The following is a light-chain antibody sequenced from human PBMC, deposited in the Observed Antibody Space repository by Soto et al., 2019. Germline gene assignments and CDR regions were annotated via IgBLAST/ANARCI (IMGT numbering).Light chain of an antibody. V-gene: IGKV1-5*01. CDR1: QTISSW. CDR3: QQYESYPYS. Sequence: DIQMTQSPSTLSGSVGDRVTITCRASQTISSWLAWYQQKPGKAPKVLIYDASSLDSGVPSRFSGSGYGTEFTLTVSSLQPGDFATYSCQQYESYPYSFGQGTKVDIK. CDR2: DAS. J-gene: IGKJ2*01.